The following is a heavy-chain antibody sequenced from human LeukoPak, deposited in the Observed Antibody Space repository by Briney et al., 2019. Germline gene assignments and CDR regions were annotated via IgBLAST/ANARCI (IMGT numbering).Heavy chain of an antibody. CDR2: ISGSGLST. CDR3: ARDPKDELRYFDWLFSFDY. CDR1: GFTFYDYG. V-gene: IGHV3-23*01. J-gene: IGHJ4*02. D-gene: IGHD3-9*01. Sequence: GGSLRLSCAASGFTFYDYGMTWVRQAPGKGLEWVSTISGSGLSTYYADSVKGRFTISRDNSNNTVFLQLNSLRAEDTAVYYCARDPKDELRYFDWLFSFDYWGQGTLVTVSS.